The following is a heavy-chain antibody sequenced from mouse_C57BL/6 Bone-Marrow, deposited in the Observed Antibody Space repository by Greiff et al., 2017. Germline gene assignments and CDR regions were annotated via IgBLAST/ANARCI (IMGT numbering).Heavy chain of an antibody. D-gene: IGHD1-1*01. V-gene: IGHV1-74*01. CDR2: IHPSDSDT. Sequence: QVHVKQPGAELVKPGASVKVSCKASGYTFTSYWMHWVKQRPGQGLEWIGRIHPSDSDTNYNQKFKGKATLTVDKSSSTAYMQLSSLTSEDSAVYYCALSSYYYGSSPWYFDVWGTGTTVTVSS. CDR3: ALSSYYYGSSPWYFDV. J-gene: IGHJ1*03. CDR1: GYTFTSYW.